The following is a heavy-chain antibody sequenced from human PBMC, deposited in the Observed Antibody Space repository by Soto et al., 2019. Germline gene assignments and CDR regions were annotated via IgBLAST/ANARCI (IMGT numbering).Heavy chain of an antibody. V-gene: IGHV1-2*02. D-gene: IGHD6-13*01. CDR3: ARERIADAFDI. J-gene: IGHJ3*02. Sequence: ASVKVSCKASGYTFTGYYMHWVRQAPGQRLEWMGWINPNSGDTNYAQKFQGRVTMTRDTSISTAYMEMSRLRSDDTAVYYCARERIADAFDIWGQGTMVTVSS. CDR2: INPNSGDT. CDR1: GYTFTGYY.